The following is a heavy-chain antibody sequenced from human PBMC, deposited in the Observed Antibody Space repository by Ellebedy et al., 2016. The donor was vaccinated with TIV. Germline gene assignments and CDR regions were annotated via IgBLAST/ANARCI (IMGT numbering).Heavy chain of an antibody. V-gene: IGHV3-21*01. CDR1: GFTFSSYS. Sequence: GESLKISXAASGFTFSSYSMNWVRQAPGKGLEWVSSISSSSSYIYYADSVKGRFTISRDNAKNSLYLQMNSLRAEDTAVYYCARDRTTGTTSHWFDPWGQGTLVTVSS. J-gene: IGHJ5*02. D-gene: IGHD1-1*01. CDR3: ARDRTTGTTSHWFDP. CDR2: ISSSSSYI.